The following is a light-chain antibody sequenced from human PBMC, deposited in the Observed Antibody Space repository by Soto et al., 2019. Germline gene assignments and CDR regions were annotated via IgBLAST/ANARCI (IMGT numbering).Light chain of an antibody. CDR3: QQYNNWPWT. J-gene: IGKJ1*01. Sequence: EIVMTHSPATLAVSPCGRATLSCSASQSISGALAWYQQKPGQAPRLLIYGASTRATSFPARFSGSGSGTDFTLTISSLQSEDFAVYYCQQYNNWPWTFGQGTKVDIK. V-gene: IGKV3-15*01. CDR2: GAS. CDR1: QSISGA.